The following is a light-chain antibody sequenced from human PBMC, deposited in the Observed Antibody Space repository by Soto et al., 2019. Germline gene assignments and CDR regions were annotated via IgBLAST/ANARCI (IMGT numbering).Light chain of an antibody. CDR1: QSFVHSDGIAY. CDR2: KLS. Sequence: DVVMTQSPLSLSVTLGERATLSCRANQSFVHSDGIAYFRWCQQRPGRSPRPLMYKLSDRDSGVPARFSGSGSGTDFALKISRGEAKDVGVYSCMRVTGCRTPFAQGTRLRL. V-gene: IGKV2-30*02. CDR3: MRVTGCRTP. J-gene: IGKJ5*01.